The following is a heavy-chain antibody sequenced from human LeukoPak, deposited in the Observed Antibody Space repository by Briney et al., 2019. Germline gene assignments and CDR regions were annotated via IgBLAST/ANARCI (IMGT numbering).Heavy chain of an antibody. Sequence: GGSLKLSCATSGFIFSGSDIHWARQASGRGLEWVGRIRTKLRNYATAYAASVKGRFTISRDDSGDTAYLQMHSLKTEDTAVYYCTSYISGHYWGQGTLVTVSS. J-gene: IGHJ4*02. CDR2: IRTKLRNYAT. CDR3: TSYISGHY. V-gene: IGHV3-73*01. D-gene: IGHD1-20*01. CDR1: GFIFSGSD.